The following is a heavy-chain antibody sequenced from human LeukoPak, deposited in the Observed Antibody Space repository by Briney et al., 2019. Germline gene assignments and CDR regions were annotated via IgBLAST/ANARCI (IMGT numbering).Heavy chain of an antibody. D-gene: IGHD6-19*01. J-gene: IGHJ4*02. CDR2: IYYSGST. V-gene: IGHV4-39*01. CDR3: ARHVGRIAVVGTGFDY. CDR1: GGSISSSSYY. Sequence: KPSETLSLTCTVSGGSISSSSYYWGWIRQPPGKGLEWIGSIYYSGSTYYNPSLKSRVTISVDTSKNQISLKLSSVTAADTAVYYCARHVGRIAVVGTGFDYWGQGTLVTVSS.